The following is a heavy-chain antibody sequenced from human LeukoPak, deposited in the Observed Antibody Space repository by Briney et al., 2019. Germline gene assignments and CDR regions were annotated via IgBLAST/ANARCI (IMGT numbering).Heavy chain of an antibody. CDR2: INHSGST. V-gene: IGHV4-61*01. J-gene: IGHJ5*02. CDR3: ARGCSSLVTTYYYGSGSYYRRHNWFDP. Sequence: SETLSLTCTVSGGSVSSGSYYWSWIRQPPGKGLEWIGEINHSGSTNYNPSLKSRVTISVDTSKNQFSLKLSSVTAADTAVYYCARGCSSLVTTYYYGSGSYYRRHNWFDPWGQGTLVTVSS. CDR1: GGSVSSGSYY. D-gene: IGHD3-10*01.